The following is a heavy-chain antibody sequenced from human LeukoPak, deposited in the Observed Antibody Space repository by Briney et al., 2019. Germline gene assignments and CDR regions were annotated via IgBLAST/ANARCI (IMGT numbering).Heavy chain of an antibody. Sequence: PGGSLRLSCAASGFTFSSHSMHWVRQAPGKGLEWVSGISLNGGASGYADSVRGRFTISRDNANNSISLQMNSLRVEDTALYYCVRSITMFQYWGQGTLVTVSS. CDR3: VRSITMFQY. CDR1: GFTFSSHS. V-gene: IGHV3-20*04. J-gene: IGHJ1*01. D-gene: IGHD3-10*01. CDR2: ISLNGGAS.